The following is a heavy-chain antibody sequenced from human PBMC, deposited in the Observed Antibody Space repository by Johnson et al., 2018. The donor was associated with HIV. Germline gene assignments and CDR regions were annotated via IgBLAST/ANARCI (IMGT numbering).Heavy chain of an antibody. V-gene: IGHV3-30*03. CDR3: ARGGLLWFGHPAD. J-gene: IGHJ3*01. D-gene: IGHD3-10*01. Sequence: VQPVESGGGVVQPGRSLRLSCSASGFTFSSYDMHWVRQAPGTGLEWVSFISHDGGINHYAASVQCRFTISRCNSKNTLYLQMNSLRAEDTAVSYCARGGLLWFGHPADWGQGTMVTVSS. CDR2: ISHDGGIN. CDR1: GFTFSSYD.